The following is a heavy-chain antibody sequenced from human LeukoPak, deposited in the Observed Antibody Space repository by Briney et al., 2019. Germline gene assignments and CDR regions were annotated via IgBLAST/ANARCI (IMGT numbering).Heavy chain of an antibody. CDR3: ARHVGDILNGFDP. CDR1: GGSISSYY. V-gene: IGHV4-4*09. J-gene: IGHJ5*02. D-gene: IGHD3-9*01. Sequence: SETLSLTCSVSGGSISSYYWSWIRQPPGKGLEWIGYIYTSGSTNYNPSLKSRVTISVDTSKNQFSLKLSSVTAADTAVYYCARHVGDILNGFDPWGQGTLVTVSS. CDR2: IYTSGST.